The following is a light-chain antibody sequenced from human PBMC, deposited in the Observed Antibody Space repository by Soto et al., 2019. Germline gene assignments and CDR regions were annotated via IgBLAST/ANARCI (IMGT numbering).Light chain of an antibody. J-gene: IGKJ5*01. CDR1: QGISSY. V-gene: IGKV1-8*01. CDR3: QHDDDCRIT. Sequence: IRITQSPSSLSAPPRDRVTITCRASQGISSYLAWYQQKPGKPPKLLIYDASNLETGVPSRFSGSGSGAAFTLAISSLQSEDIATYYCQHDDDCRITFGQGTRLEIK. CDR2: DAS.